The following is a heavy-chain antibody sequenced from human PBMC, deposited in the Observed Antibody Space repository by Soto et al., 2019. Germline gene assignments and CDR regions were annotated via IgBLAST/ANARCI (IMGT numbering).Heavy chain of an antibody. CDR2: MSSSSSTI. D-gene: IGHD3-10*01. CDR3: AREIPSRGAGWFDP. V-gene: IGHV3-48*02. J-gene: IGHJ5*02. Sequence: EVQLVESGGGLVQPGGSLRLSCAASGFTFSSYSMNWVRQAPGKGLEWVSYMSSSSSTIYYADSVKGRFTISRDNAKNSLYLQMNSLRDEDTAVYYCAREIPSRGAGWFDPWGQATLVTVSS. CDR1: GFTFSSYS.